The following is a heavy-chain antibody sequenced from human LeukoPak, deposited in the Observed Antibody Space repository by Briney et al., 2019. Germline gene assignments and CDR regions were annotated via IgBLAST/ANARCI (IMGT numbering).Heavy chain of an antibody. CDR2: IKSKTAGGTT. CDR3: TTLGYFDWFSSHYLDY. V-gene: IGHV3-15*01. Sequence: KTGRSLRLSCAASGFAFSAYGMDWVRQAPGKGLDWVGRIKSKTAGGTTDYAAPVKGRFTISRDDSKNTLYLQMNSLKTEDTAVYYCTTLGYFDWFSSHYLDYWGQGTLVTVSS. D-gene: IGHD3-9*01. CDR1: GFAFSAYG. J-gene: IGHJ4*02.